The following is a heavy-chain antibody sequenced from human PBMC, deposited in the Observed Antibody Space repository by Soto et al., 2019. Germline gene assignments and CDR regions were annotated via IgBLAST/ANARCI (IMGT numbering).Heavy chain of an antibody. V-gene: IGHV3-33*01. D-gene: IGHD1-26*01. CDR2: TRHDGSNT. Sequence: QVQLVQSGGGVVQPGRSLRLSCEASGFNFRGYGMHWVRQAPGKGLEWVAITRHDGSNTYYADSVRGRFTISRDNSKNTLYLQMISLRVDDTAVDYCARDGVGITTFFGYFDYWGQGTLITVSS. J-gene: IGHJ4*02. CDR1: GFNFRGYG. CDR3: ARDGVGITTFFGYFDY.